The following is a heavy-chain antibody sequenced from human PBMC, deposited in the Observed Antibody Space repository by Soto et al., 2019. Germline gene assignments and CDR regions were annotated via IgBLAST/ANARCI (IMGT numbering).Heavy chain of an antibody. Sequence: QVQLVQSGAEVKKPGASVKVSCKASGYTFTSYGISWVRQAPGQGLEWMGWISAYNGNTNYAQKLQGRVTMTTDTSTSTAYMELRSLKSDNTAVYYCAREIVVIPAEMGWFDPWGQGTLVTVSS. CDR2: ISAYNGNT. CDR1: GYTFTSYG. V-gene: IGHV1-18*01. D-gene: IGHD2-2*01. J-gene: IGHJ5*02. CDR3: AREIVVIPAEMGWFDP.